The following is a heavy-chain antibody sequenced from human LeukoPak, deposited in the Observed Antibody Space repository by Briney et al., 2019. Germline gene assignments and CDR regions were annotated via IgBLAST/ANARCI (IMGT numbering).Heavy chain of an antibody. CDR3: AKSRTYFDFDY. V-gene: IGHV3-7*01. Sequence: GGSLRLSCAASGFTFSSFWMSWVRQAPGKGLEWVANIKQDGSEKYYLDSVKGRFTISRDNAKNSLYLQMNSLSPEDTAVYYCAKSRTYFDFDYWGQGALVTVSS. J-gene: IGHJ4*02. CDR2: IKQDGSEK. CDR1: GFTFSSFW. D-gene: IGHD1-26*01.